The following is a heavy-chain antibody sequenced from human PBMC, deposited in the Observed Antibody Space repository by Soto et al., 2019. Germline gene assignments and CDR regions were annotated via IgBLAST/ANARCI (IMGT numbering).Heavy chain of an antibody. CDR3: ARVCGGDWHHGMDV. CDR1: GGSISSGGYY. Sequence: QVQLQESGPGLVKPSQTLSLTCTVSGGSISSGGYYWSWIRQHPGKGLEWIGYIYYSGSTYYNPSLKSRVIISVDTSKNQLSLKLSSVTAADTAVYYCARVCGGDWHHGMDVWGQGTTVTVSS. CDR2: IYYSGST. V-gene: IGHV4-31*03. J-gene: IGHJ6*02. D-gene: IGHD2-21*02.